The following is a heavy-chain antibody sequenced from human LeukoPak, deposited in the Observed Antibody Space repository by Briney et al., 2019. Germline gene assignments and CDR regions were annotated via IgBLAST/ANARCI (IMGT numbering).Heavy chain of an antibody. CDR1: GFTFSSYW. CDR2: IKQDGSEK. D-gene: IGHD6-13*01. Sequence: GGSLRLSCAASGFTFSSYWMSWVRQAPGKGLEWVANIKQDGSEKYYVDSVKGRFTISRDNSKNTLYLQMNSLRAEDTAVYYCAKGTGYSRLDYWGQGTLVTVSS. CDR3: AKGTGYSRLDY. V-gene: IGHV3-7*03. J-gene: IGHJ4*02.